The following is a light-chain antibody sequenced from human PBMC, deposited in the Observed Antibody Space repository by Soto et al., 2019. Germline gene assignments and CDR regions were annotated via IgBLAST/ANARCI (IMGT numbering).Light chain of an antibody. CDR2: GAS. CDR3: QQYGSSLPWT. V-gene: IGKV3-20*01. Sequence: EIVVTRSTATLSLSPEERATLSCMASQSVSGSLAWYQQKPGQAPRLLIYGASSRATGIPDRFSGSGSGTDFTLPISRLEPEDFAVYYCQQYGSSLPWTFGQGTKVDI. J-gene: IGKJ1*01. CDR1: QSVSGS.